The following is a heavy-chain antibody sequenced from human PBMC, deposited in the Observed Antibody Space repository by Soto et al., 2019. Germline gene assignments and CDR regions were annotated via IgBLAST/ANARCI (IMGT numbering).Heavy chain of an antibody. CDR2: INQDGSEK. J-gene: IGHJ3*01. CDR3: ARSGAQWRALNL. CDR1: GFTFSSYW. Sequence: EVQLVESGGNLVQPGGSLRLSCAASGFTFSSYWMSWVRQAAGKGLEWVANINQDGSEKYYVDSVKGRLTISRDNAENSLYLQLNSLRAEDTAVYYCARSGAQWRALNLWGQGTMVSVFS. D-gene: IGHD2-15*01. V-gene: IGHV3-7*01.